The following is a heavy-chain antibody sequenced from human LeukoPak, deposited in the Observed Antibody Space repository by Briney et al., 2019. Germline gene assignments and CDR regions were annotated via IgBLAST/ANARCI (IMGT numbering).Heavy chain of an antibody. D-gene: IGHD4-17*01. CDR3: SGGAMTTVTYYFDY. Sequence: PSETLSLTCAVYGGSFSGYYWSWIRQPPGKGLEWIGEINHSGSTNYHPSLKSRFTISVDTSNKQFSLKLSSVTAADTAVFYLSGGAMTTVTYYFDYWGQGTLVTVSS. V-gene: IGHV4-34*01. J-gene: IGHJ4*02. CDR2: INHSGST. CDR1: GGSFSGYY.